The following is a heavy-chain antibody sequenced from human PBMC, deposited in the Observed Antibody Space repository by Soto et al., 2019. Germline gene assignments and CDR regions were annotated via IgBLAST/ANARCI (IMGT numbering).Heavy chain of an antibody. Sequence: SETLSLTCTVSGGSISSYYWSWIRQPPGKGLEWIGYIYYSGSTNYNPSLKSRVTISVDTSKTQFSLKLSSVTAADTAVYYCAGNRIAARTHFDYWGQGTLVTVSS. J-gene: IGHJ4*02. CDR2: IYYSGST. CDR3: AGNRIAARTHFDY. V-gene: IGHV4-59*01. D-gene: IGHD6-6*01. CDR1: GGSISSYY.